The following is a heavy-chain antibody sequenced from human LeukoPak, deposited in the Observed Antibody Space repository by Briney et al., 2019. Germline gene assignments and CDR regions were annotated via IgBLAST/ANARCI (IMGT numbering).Heavy chain of an antibody. V-gene: IGHV1-24*01. CDR3: ATLWPNYYDSSGYYHRDY. Sequence: ASVKVSCKVSGYTLTELSMHWVRQAPGKGLEWMGGFDPEDGETIYAQKFQGRVTMTGDTSTDTAYMELSSLRSEDTAVYYCATLWPNYYDSSGYYHRDYWGQGTLVTVSS. D-gene: IGHD3-22*01. CDR1: GYTLTELS. J-gene: IGHJ4*02. CDR2: FDPEDGET.